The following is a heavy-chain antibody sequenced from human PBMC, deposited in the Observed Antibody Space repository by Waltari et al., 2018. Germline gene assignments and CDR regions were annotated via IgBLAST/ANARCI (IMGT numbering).Heavy chain of an antibody. CDR3: ARAPSSSWYVPNWFDP. D-gene: IGHD6-13*01. CDR2: IYYSGST. Sequence: QVQLQESGPGLVKPSETLSLTCTVSGGSISSYYWSWIRQPPGKGLEWIGYIYYSGSTNDNPSLKSRVTISVDTSKNQFSLKLSSVTAADTAVYYCARAPSSSWYVPNWFDPWGQGTLVTVSS. V-gene: IGHV4-59*01. J-gene: IGHJ5*02. CDR1: GGSISSYY.